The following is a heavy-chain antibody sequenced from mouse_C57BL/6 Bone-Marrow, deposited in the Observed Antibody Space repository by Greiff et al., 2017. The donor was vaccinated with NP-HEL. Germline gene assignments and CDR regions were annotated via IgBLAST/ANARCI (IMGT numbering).Heavy chain of an antibody. V-gene: IGHV14-4*01. CDR3: TTLLRYHWYFDV. CDR2: IDPENGDT. D-gene: IGHD1-1*01. Sequence: EVQLQESGAELVRPGASVKLSCTASGFNIKDDYMHWVKQRPEQGLEWIGWIDPENGDTEYASKFQGKATITAGTSSNTAYLQLSSLTSEDTAVYYCTTLLRYHWYFDVWGTGTTVTVSS. CDR1: GFNIKDDY. J-gene: IGHJ1*03.